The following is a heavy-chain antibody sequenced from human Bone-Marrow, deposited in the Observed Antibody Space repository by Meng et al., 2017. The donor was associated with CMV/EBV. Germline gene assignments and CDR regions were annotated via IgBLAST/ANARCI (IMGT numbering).Heavy chain of an antibody. CDR3: TRENDYVWGSYRPLYGRDV. J-gene: IGHJ6*02. CDR2: IRSKAYGGTT. D-gene: IGHD3-16*02. V-gene: IGHV3-49*04. Sequence: GGSLRLSCTASGFTFGDYAMSWVRQAPGKGLEWVGFIRSKAYGGTTEYAASVKGRFTISRDDSKSIAYLQMNSLETEDTAVYYCTRENDYVWGSYRPLYGRDVWGQGTTVTVSS. CDR1: GFTFGDYA.